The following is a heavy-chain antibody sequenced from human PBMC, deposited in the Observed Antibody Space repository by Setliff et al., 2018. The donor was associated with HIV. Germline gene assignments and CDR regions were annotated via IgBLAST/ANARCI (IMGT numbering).Heavy chain of an antibody. CDR3: AKGAGFYGDYTFDY. D-gene: IGHD4-17*01. V-gene: IGHV4-59*11. CDR2: IYSTGST. CDR1: GASITSHY. Sequence: PSETLSLTCTVSGASITSHYWSWIRQSPGRELDWIGYIYSTGSTNYNPSLQSRVSISMDASKNKFSLKVTSVTSAYTAVYYCAKGAGFYGDYTFDYWGQGRQVTVSS. J-gene: IGHJ4*02.